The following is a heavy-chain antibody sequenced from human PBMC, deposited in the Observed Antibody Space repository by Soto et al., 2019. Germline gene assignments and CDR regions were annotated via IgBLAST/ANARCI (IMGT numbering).Heavy chain of an antibody. CDR2: ISSSSSTI. J-gene: IGHJ4*02. Sequence: SMDWVRQAPGKGLEWVSYISSSSSTIYYADSVKGRFTISRDNAKNSLYLQMNSLRAEDTAVYYCARANYYGSPGDFDYWGQGTLVTVSS. D-gene: IGHD3-10*01. CDR1: S. CDR3: ARANYYGSPGDFDY. V-gene: IGHV3-48*01.